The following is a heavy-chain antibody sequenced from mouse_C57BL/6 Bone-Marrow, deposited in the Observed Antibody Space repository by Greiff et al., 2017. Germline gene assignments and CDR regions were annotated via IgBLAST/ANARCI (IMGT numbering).Heavy chain of an antibody. D-gene: IGHD2-4*01. CDR2: ISYDGSN. V-gene: IGHV3-6*01. CDR1: GYSITSGYY. CDR3: ARSYYDYDDWFAY. J-gene: IGHJ3*01. Sequence: EVHLVESGPGLVKPSQSLSLTCSVTGYSITSGYYWNWIRQFPGNKLEWMGYISYDGSNNYNPSLKNRISITRNTSKNQFFLKLNAVTTEDTATYYCARSYYDYDDWFAYWGQGTLVTVSA.